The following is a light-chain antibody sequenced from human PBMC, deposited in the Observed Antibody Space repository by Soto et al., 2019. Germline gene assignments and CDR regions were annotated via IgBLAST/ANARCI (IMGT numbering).Light chain of an antibody. CDR2: DAS. Sequence: EIVLTQSPATLSLSPGARATLSCRASQSVSSYLAWYQQKPGQAPRLLIYDASNRATGIPDRFSGSGSGTDFTLTISRLELEDFAVYYCQQYNNWPPITFGQGTRLEIK. CDR3: QQYNNWPPIT. J-gene: IGKJ5*01. CDR1: QSVSSY. V-gene: IGKV3-11*01.